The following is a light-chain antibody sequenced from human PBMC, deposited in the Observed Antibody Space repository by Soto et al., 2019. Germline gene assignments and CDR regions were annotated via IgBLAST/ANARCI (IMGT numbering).Light chain of an antibody. CDR1: QSISSY. CDR3: QQSYSTPLG. J-gene: IGKJ4*01. V-gene: IGKV1-39*01. Sequence: DIQMTQSPSSLSASVGDRVTITCRASQSISSYLNWYQQKPGKAPKLLIYAASSLQSGVPSRFSGSGSGTDFTLTISSPQPEDFATYYCQQSYSTPLGFGGGTKVDI. CDR2: AAS.